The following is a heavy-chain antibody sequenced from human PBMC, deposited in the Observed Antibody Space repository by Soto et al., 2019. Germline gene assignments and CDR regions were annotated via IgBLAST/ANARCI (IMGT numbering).Heavy chain of an antibody. CDR3: AREVVRGVVDY. CDR1: GGTFSSYT. V-gene: IGHV1-69*08. CDR2: IIPILGIA. J-gene: IGHJ4*02. Sequence: QVQLVQSGAEVQKPGSSVKVSCKASGGTFSSYTISWVRQAPGQGLEWMGRIIPILGIANYAQKFQGRVTITADKSTSTAYMELSSLRSEDTAVYYCAREVVRGVVDYWGQGTLVTVSS. D-gene: IGHD3-10*01.